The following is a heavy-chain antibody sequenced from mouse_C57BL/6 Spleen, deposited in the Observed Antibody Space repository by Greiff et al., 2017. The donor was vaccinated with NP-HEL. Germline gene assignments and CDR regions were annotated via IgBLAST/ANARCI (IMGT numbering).Heavy chain of an antibody. CDR2: IYPGSGST. J-gene: IGHJ4*01. V-gene: IGHV1-55*01. CDR1: GYTFTSYW. Sequence: QVQLQQSGAELVKPGASVKMSCKASGYTFTSYWITWVKQRPGQGLEWIGDIYPGSGSTNYNEKFKSKATLTVDTSSSTAYMQLSSLTSEDSAVYYCAFYYDYDVDAMDYWGQGTSVTVSS. CDR3: AFYYDYDVDAMDY. D-gene: IGHD2-4*01.